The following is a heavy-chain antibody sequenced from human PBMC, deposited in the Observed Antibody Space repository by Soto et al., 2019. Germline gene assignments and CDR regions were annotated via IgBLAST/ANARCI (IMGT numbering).Heavy chain of an antibody. Sequence: QVQLVQSGAEVKKPGSSVKVSCKASGGTFSSYAISWVRQAPGQGLEWMGGIIPIFGKANYAQKFQGRVTITADKSTSTAYKELSSLRSEDTAVYYCARAPERGYSYGNPFDYWGQGTLVTVSS. V-gene: IGHV1-69*06. J-gene: IGHJ4*02. D-gene: IGHD5-18*01. CDR1: GGTFSSYA. CDR2: IIPIFGKA. CDR3: ARAPERGYSYGNPFDY.